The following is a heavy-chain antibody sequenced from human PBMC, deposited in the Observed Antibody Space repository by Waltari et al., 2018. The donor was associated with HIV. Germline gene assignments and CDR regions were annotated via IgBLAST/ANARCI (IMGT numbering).Heavy chain of an antibody. CDR3: ARGLFGVGSNWFDP. D-gene: IGHD3-3*01. Sequence: YHWSWIRQPPGKGLEWIGYIYYTGRTNCNPSLKSRVTISVDTSKNQFSLRLRSVTAADTAVYYCARGLFGVGSNWFDPWGQGILVTVSS. CDR2: IYYTGRT. CDR1: YH. V-gene: IGHV4-59*12. J-gene: IGHJ5*02.